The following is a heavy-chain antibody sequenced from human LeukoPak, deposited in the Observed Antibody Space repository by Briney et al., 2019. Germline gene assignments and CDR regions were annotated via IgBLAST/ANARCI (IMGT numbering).Heavy chain of an antibody. J-gene: IGHJ4*02. V-gene: IGHV3-30*02. CDR1: GFTFSSYG. Sequence: GGSLRLSCAASGFTFSSYGMHWVRQAPGKGLEWVAFIRCDGSNKYYADSVKGRFTISRDNSKNTLYLQMNSLRAEDTAVYYCAKDPGYWGQGTLVTVSS. CDR3: AKDPGY. CDR2: IRCDGSNK.